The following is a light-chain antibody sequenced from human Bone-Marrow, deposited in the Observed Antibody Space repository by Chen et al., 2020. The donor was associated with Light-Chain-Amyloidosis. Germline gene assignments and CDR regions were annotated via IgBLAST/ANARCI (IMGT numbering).Light chain of an antibody. CDR3: TSYTVTSTLYV. Sequence: QSALTQPASVSGSPGQSITISCPGPSSDIGTYNYVPLYQPHPGKAPKLILYDVTNRPSGVSKRFSGSKSGNTASLTISGLQTEDEADYYCTSYTVTSTLYVFGTGTKVTVL. J-gene: IGLJ1*01. CDR2: DVT. CDR1: SSDIGTYNY. V-gene: IGLV2-14*03.